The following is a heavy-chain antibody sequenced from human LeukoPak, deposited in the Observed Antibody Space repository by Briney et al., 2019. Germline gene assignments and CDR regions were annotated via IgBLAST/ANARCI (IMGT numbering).Heavy chain of an antibody. CDR3: ARGEYSSSSVDY. Sequence: GGSLRLSCAASGFTFSSYAMHWVRQAPGKGLEWVAVISYDGSNKYYADSVKGRFTNSRDNSKNTLYLQMNSLRAEDTAVYYCARGEYSSSSVDYWGQGTLVTVSS. D-gene: IGHD6-6*01. V-gene: IGHV3-30-3*01. J-gene: IGHJ4*02. CDR1: GFTFSSYA. CDR2: ISYDGSNK.